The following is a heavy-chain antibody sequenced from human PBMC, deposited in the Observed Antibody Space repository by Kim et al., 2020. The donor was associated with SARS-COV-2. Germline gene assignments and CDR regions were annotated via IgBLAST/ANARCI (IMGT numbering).Heavy chain of an antibody. D-gene: IGHD3-16*01. CDR1: GGSISSGGYY. CDR3: TRNGLEELFRADY. Sequence: SETLSLTCTVSGGSISSGGYYWSWIRQHPGKGLEWIGYIYYSGSTYYNPSLKSRVTISVDTSKNQFSLKLSSVTAADTAVYYCTRNGLEELFRADYWGQGNLVTISS. V-gene: IGHV4-31*03. J-gene: IGHJ4*02. CDR2: IYYSGST.